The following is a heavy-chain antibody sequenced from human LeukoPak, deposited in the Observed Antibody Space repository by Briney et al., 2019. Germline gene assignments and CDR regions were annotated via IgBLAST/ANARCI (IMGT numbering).Heavy chain of an antibody. D-gene: IGHD6-6*01. Sequence: PGGSLRLSCAASGFTFSSYWMYWVRQAPGKGLVWVSRVNTDGSTTTYADSVKGRFTISRDNAKNTLYLQMNRLRAEDTAVYYCVREYGSSSNSFDPWGQGTLVTVSS. V-gene: IGHV3-74*01. CDR3: VREYGSSSNSFDP. CDR1: GFTFSSYW. CDR2: VNTDGSTT. J-gene: IGHJ5*02.